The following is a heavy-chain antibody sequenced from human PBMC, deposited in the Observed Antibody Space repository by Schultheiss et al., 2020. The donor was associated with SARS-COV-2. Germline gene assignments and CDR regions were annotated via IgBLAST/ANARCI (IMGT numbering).Heavy chain of an antibody. V-gene: IGHV3-30*18. CDR3: AKTSNDSSGYYGHDAFDF. CDR2: ISYDGSNK. CDR1: GFTFSSYA. D-gene: IGHD3-22*01. J-gene: IGHJ3*01. Sequence: GESLKISCAATGFTFSSYAMHWVRQSPGKGLEWVAVISYDGSNKYYADSLKGRFTISRDNSRNTLNLQMNSLRAEDTAVYYCAKTSNDSSGYYGHDAFDFWGQGTMVTVSS.